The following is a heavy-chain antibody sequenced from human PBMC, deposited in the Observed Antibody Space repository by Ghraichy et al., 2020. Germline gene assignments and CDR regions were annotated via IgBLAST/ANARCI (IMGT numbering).Heavy chain of an antibody. D-gene: IGHD1-1*01. Sequence: LSLTCAASGFSFSDHYMSWLRQAPGKGLEWISYISGSGGEIYYADSVKGRFSISRDNPKNSLYLQLNNLRVEDTAMYYCARELSTGTTAFDLWGQGSLVTVSS. V-gene: IGHV3-11*01. J-gene: IGHJ4*02. CDR1: GFSFSDHY. CDR2: ISGSGGEI. CDR3: ARELSTGTTAFDL.